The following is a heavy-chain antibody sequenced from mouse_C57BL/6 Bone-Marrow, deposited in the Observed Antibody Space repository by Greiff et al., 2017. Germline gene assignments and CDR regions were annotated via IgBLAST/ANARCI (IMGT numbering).Heavy chain of an antibody. J-gene: IGHJ2*01. CDR1: GYTFTSYG. CDR2: IYPRSGNT. V-gene: IGHV1-81*01. CDR3: ARQLSLRRDY. Sequence: VQLQQSGAELARPGASVTLSCKASGYTFTSYGISWVKQRTGQGLEWIGEIYPRSGNTYYNEKFKGKATLTAEKSSSKSYMELRSLTAEDSAVYFCARQLSLRRDYWGQGTTLTGSS. D-gene: IGHD3-2*02.